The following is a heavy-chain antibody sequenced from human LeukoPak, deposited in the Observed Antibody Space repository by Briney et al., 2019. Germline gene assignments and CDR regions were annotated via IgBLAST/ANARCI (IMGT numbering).Heavy chain of an antibody. D-gene: IGHD3-10*01. CDR2: IYFRGSS. CDR3: ARRLHGSGNFDY. CDR1: GGSITSGYS. V-gene: IGHV4-39*01. J-gene: IGHJ4*02. Sequence: TSSETLSLTCRDSGGSITSGYSCDWIRQPPGKGLEWIANIYFRGSSSYNPSLKSRITMSVDPSQNQYSLKLNSVTATDTAVYFSARRLHGSGNFDYWGQGILVTVSS.